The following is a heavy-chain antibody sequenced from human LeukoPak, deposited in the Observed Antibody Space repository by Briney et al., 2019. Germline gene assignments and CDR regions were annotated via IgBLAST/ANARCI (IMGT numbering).Heavy chain of an antibody. CDR2: ISYDGGDK. D-gene: IGHD1-26*01. CDR3: VRSWKLLQNFDS. J-gene: IGHJ4*02. CDR1: GFKFNSYT. Sequence: PGGSLRLSCAASGFKFNSYTMHWVRQAPGKGLEWVAVISYDGGDKFYADSVKGRFTISRDNSKSTLYLEMNNLRTEDTAVYFCVRSWKLLQNFDSWGQGTLVTVSS. V-gene: IGHV3-30*04.